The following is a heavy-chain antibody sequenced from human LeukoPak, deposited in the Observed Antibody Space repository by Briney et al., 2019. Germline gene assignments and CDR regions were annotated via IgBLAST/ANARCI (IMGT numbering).Heavy chain of an antibody. CDR3: ARDRVDSSGWYFDY. CDR2: IWYDGSNK. J-gene: IGHJ4*02. Sequence: GRSLRLSCAASGFTFSSYRMHWVRQAPGKGLEWVAVIWYDGSNKYYADSVKGRFTISRDNSKNTLYLQMNSLRAEDTAVYYCARDRVDSSGWYFDYWGQGTLVTVSS. V-gene: IGHV3-33*01. D-gene: IGHD6-19*01. CDR1: GFTFSSYR.